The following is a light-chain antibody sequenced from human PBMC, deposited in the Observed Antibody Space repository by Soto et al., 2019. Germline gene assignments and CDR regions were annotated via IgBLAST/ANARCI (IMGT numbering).Light chain of an antibody. CDR1: QSLLHSNGYNY. J-gene: IGKJ4*01. Sequence: DIVMTQSPLSLPVTPGEPASISCRSSQSLLHSNGYNYLDWYLQKPGQSPQLLIYLGSNRASGVPDRISGSETGTDFTLKISRVEAEDVGVYYCMQALQTPRTFGGGTKVEIK. CDR2: LGS. V-gene: IGKV2-28*01. CDR3: MQALQTPRT.